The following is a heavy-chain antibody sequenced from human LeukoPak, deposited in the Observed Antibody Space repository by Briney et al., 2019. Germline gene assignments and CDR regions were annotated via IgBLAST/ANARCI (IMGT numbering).Heavy chain of an antibody. D-gene: IGHD5-24*01. CDR2: INHSGST. Sequence: SETLSLTCAVYGGSFRGYYWSWIRQPPGKGLEWIGEINHSGSTNYIPSLKSRVTISVDTSKNQFSLKLSSVTAADTAVYYCARGRWLPAYYFDYWGQGTLVTVSS. V-gene: IGHV4-34*01. CDR1: GGSFRGYY. J-gene: IGHJ4*02. CDR3: ARGRWLPAYYFDY.